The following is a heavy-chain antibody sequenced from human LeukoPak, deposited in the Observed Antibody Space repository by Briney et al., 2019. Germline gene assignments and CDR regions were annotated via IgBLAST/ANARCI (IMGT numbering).Heavy chain of an antibody. Sequence: GGSLRLSCTASGFPFSAYAMSWVRLAPGKGLDWVSGINAGGDRTYYADSVKGRFTISRDNSRNTLYLQMSGLRADDTAVYYCAKETRETRLANYFYDSSGYSNIDSWGQGTLVIVSA. V-gene: IGHV3-23*01. CDR3: AKETRETRLANYFYDSSGYSNIDS. CDR1: GFPFSAYA. CDR2: INAGGDRT. D-gene: IGHD3-22*01. J-gene: IGHJ4*02.